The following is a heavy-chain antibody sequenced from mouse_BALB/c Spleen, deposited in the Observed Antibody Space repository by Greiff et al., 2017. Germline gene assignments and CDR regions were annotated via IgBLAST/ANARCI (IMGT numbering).Heavy chain of an antibody. Sequence: ESGPELVKPGASVKMSCKASGYTFTSYVMHWVKQKPGQGLEWIGYINPYNDGTKYNEKFKGKATLTSVKSSSTAYMELSSLTSEDSAVYYCARDDYYGSSYGYFDYWGQGTTLTVSS. J-gene: IGHJ2*01. V-gene: IGHV1-14*01. CDR3: ARDDYYGSSYGYFDY. CDR2: INPYNDGT. CDR1: GYTFTSYV. D-gene: IGHD1-1*01.